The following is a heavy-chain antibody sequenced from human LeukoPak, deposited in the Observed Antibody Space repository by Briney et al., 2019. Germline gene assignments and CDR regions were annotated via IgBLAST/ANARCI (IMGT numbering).Heavy chain of an antibody. V-gene: IGHV4-59*08. CDR2: IYYSGST. Sequence: SETLSLTCTVSGGSISSYYWSWIRQPPGKGLEWIGYIYYSGSTNYNPSLKSRVTISVDTSKNQFSLKLSSVTAADTAVYYCAGWSGFPYNWFDPWGQGTLVTVSS. CDR1: GGSISSYY. D-gene: IGHD3-3*01. CDR3: AGWSGFPYNWFDP. J-gene: IGHJ5*02.